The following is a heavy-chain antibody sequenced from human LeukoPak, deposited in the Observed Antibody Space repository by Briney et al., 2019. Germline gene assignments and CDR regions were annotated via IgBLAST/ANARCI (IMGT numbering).Heavy chain of an antibody. CDR3: ARDSPNDAFDI. J-gene: IGHJ3*02. CDR1: GFTFEDYG. V-gene: IGHV3-20*01. Sequence: PGGSLRLSCAASGFTFEDYGMSGVRQAPGEGVEWVSGINWNGGSTGYADSVKGRFTISRDNAKNSLYLQMNSPRAEVTALYHCARDSPNDAFDIWGQGTMVTVSS. CDR2: INWNGGST.